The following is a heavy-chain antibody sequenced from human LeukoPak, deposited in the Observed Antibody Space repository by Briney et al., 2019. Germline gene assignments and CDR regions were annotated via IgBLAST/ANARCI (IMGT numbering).Heavy chain of an antibody. J-gene: IGHJ6*04. CDR1: GGTFSSYA. Sequence: SVKVSCKASGGTFSSYAISWVRQAPGQGLEWMGGIIPISGTANYAQKFQGRVTITADESTSTAYMELSSLRSEDTAVYYCARDDCSGGSCYSYTLYYYGMDVWGKGTTVTVSS. CDR2: IIPISGTA. CDR3: ARDDCSGGSCYSYTLYYYGMDV. D-gene: IGHD2-15*01. V-gene: IGHV1-69*13.